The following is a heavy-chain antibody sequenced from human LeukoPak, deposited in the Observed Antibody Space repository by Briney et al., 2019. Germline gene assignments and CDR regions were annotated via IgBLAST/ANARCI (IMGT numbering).Heavy chain of an antibody. CDR1: GFTFSIYG. CDR3: ARGGDSSSWYLYY. V-gene: IGHV3-33*01. Sequence: PGRSLRLSCAASGFTFSIYGMHWVRQAPGKGLEWVAVIWYDGSNKYYADSVKGRFTISRDNSKNTLYLQMNSLRAEDTAVYYCARGGDSSSWYLYYWGQGTLVTVSS. CDR2: IWYDGSNK. D-gene: IGHD6-13*01. J-gene: IGHJ4*02.